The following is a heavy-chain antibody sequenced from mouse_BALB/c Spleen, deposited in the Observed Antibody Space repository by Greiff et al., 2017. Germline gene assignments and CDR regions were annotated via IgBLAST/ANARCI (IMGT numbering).Heavy chain of an antibody. D-gene: IGHD2-3*01. CDR1: GYSITSGYY. CDR2: ISYDGSN. CDR3: AMGLLGAMDY. V-gene: IGHV3-6*02. J-gene: IGHJ4*01. Sequence: EVQRVESGPGLVKPSQSLSLTCSVTGYSITSGYYWNWIRQFPGNKLEWMGYISYDGSNNYNPSLKNRISITRDTSKNQFFLKLNSVTTEDTATYYCAMGLLGAMDYWGQGTSVTVSS.